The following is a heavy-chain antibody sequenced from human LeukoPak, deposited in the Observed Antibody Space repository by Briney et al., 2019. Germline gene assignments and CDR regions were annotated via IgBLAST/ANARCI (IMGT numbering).Heavy chain of an antibody. J-gene: IGHJ4*02. CDR1: GFTFSSYW. CDR3: AGDGGYDYVWGSYRYGGYFDY. D-gene: IGHD3-16*02. V-gene: IGHV3-7*03. Sequence: GGSLRLSCAASGFTFSSYWMSWVRQAPGKGLEWVANIKQDGSEKYYVDSVKGRFTISRDNAKNSLYLQMNSLRAEDTAVYYCAGDGGYDYVWGSYRYGGYFDYWGQGTLVTVSS. CDR2: IKQDGSEK.